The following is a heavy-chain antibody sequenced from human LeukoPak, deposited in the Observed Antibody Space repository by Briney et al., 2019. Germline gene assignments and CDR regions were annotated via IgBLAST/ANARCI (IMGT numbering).Heavy chain of an antibody. Sequence: GGSLRLSCAASGFTFSRNGMTWVRQAPGKGLEWVSAISGSGGNTYYADSVKGRFTISRDNSMNTLYLQMNSLRAEDTAVYYCAKSIAVADKGGDYWGQGTLVTVSS. V-gene: IGHV3-23*01. CDR1: GFTFSRNG. CDR3: AKSIAVADKGGDY. D-gene: IGHD6-19*01. J-gene: IGHJ4*02. CDR2: ISGSGGNT.